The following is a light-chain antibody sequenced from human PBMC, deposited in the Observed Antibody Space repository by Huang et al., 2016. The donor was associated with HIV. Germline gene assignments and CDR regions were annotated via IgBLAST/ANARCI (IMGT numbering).Light chain of an antibody. CDR3: QKYNSAPYT. V-gene: IGKV1-27*01. CDR1: QGAGNS. Sequence: DIQMTQSPSSLSTSVGDRVTITCRASQGAGNSLAWYQQKPAKVPKLLIYVASTLRSGVQSRFSGSGSVTEFTLTISGLQPEDVATYYCQKYNSAPYTFGQGTRQDIK. J-gene: IGKJ2*01. CDR2: VAS.